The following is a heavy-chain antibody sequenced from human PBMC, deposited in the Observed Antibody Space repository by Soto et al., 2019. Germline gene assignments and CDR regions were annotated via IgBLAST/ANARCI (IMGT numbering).Heavy chain of an antibody. CDR1: GFTFSSDG. D-gene: IGHD3-22*01. J-gene: IGHJ4*02. V-gene: IGHV3-30*18. Sequence: QAQLVESGGGVVQPGRSLRLSCAASGFTFSSDGMHWVRQAPGKGLDWVAAISYDGSNQYYADSVKGRFTISRDDSKNTLYLQVNSLRPEDTAVYYCAKLMYSFDSSGFSIDYWGQGTLVTVSS. CDR3: AKLMYSFDSSGFSIDY. CDR2: ISYDGSNQ.